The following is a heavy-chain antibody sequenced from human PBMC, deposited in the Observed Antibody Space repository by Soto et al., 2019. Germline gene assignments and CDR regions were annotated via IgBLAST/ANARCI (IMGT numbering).Heavy chain of an antibody. CDR1: GGSISSYY. Sequence: SETLSLTCTVSGGSISSYYWSWIRQPPGKGLEWIGSIYYSGSTYYNPSLKSRVTISVDTSKNQFSLKLSSVTAADTAVYYCARLGYDSSGYSFDYWGQGTLVTVS. CDR3: ARLGYDSSGYSFDY. J-gene: IGHJ4*02. CDR2: IYYSGST. V-gene: IGHV4-39*01. D-gene: IGHD3-22*01.